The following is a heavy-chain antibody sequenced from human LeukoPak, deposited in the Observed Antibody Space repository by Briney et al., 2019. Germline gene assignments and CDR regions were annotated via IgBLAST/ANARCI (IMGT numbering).Heavy chain of an antibody. V-gene: IGHV4-59*01. CDR3: ARGPFTLFIGMDV. J-gene: IGHJ6*02. CDR1: GGSISRYY. CDR2: IYYSGST. Sequence: PSETLSLTCTVSGGSISRYYWSWIRQPPGKGLEWIGYIYYSGSTNYNPSLKSRVTISVDTSKNQFSLKLSSVTAADTAVYYCARGPFTLFIGMDVWGQGTTVTVSS. D-gene: IGHD3-3*01.